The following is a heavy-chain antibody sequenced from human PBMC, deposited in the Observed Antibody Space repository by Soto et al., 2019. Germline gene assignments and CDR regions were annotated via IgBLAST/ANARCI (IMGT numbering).Heavy chain of an antibody. V-gene: IGHV4-34*01. CDR3: ARESRTGYSSSYSGSDFDY. J-gene: IGHJ4*03. D-gene: IGHD6-6*01. CDR1: GGSFSGYY. CDR2: INHSGST. Sequence: PSETLSLTCAVYGGSFSGYYWSWIRQPPGKGLEWIGEINHSGSTNYNPSLKSRVTISVDTSKNQFSLKLSSVTAADTAVYYCARESRTGYSSSYSGSDFDYWGQGTTVTVSS.